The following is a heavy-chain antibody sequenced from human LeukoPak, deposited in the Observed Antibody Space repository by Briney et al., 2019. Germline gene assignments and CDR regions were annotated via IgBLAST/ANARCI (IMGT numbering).Heavy chain of an antibody. D-gene: IGHD3-9*01. CDR3: AKHPQLRYFDWFHTFFD. CDR2: ISGSGGST. CDR1: GFTFSSYA. Sequence: TGGSLRLSCAASGFTFSSYAMSWVRQAPGKGLEWVSAISGSGGSTYYADSVKGRFTISRDNSKNTLYLQMNSLRAEDTAVYYCAKHPQLRYFDWFHTFFDWGQGTLVTVSS. J-gene: IGHJ4*02. V-gene: IGHV3-23*01.